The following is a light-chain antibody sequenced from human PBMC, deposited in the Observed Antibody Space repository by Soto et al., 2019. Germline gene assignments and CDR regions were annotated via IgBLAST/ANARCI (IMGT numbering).Light chain of an antibody. Sequence: VIPQSPATLSVSQGERATLSCRASQSVSSNLAWYQQKPGQAPRLLIYGASTRATGIPARFSGSGSGTEFTLTISSLQSEDFAVYYCQQYNNWPWTFGQGTKV. J-gene: IGKJ1*01. V-gene: IGKV3-15*01. CDR2: GAS. CDR3: QQYNNWPWT. CDR1: QSVSSN.